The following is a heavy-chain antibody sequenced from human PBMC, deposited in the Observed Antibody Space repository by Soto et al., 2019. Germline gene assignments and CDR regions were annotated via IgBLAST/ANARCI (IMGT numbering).Heavy chain of an antibody. D-gene: IGHD4-17*01. CDR1: GFTFSSYS. V-gene: IGHV3-48*02. J-gene: IGHJ4*02. CDR3: ARGTPTTVVTPYYFDY. CDR2: ISSSSSTI. Sequence: GGSLRLSCSASGFTFSSYSMNWVRQAPGKRLEWVSYISSSSSTIYYADSVKGRFTISRDNAKNSLYPQMNSLRDEDTAVYYCARGTPTTVVTPYYFDYWGQGTLVTVSS.